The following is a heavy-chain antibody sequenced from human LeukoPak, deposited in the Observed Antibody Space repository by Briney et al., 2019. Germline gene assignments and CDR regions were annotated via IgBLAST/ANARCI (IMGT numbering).Heavy chain of an antibody. J-gene: IGHJ4*02. D-gene: IGHD2/OR15-2a*01. CDR3: ARSTSTFEFDH. V-gene: IGHV4-59*08. CDR1: GGSIANYY. CDR2: ISHRGST. Sequence: PSETLSLTCTVSGGSIANYYWSWIRQPPGKGLQWIGYISHRGSTNYNPSLKSRVAISVDTSKNQFSLRLSSVTAADTGVYYCARSTSTFEFDHWGQGTLVTVSS.